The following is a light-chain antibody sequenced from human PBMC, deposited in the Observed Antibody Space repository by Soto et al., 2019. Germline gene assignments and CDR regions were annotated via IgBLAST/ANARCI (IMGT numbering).Light chain of an antibody. CDR3: AAWDDSLNGVV. J-gene: IGLJ2*01. CDR1: NSNIGSNT. Sequence: QLVLTQPPSASGTPGHRVTISCSGSNSNIGSNTVNWYQQIPGTAPKLLIQSNNQLPSGVPDRFSGSKSGTSASLANSGLQSDDEADYYCAAWDDSLNGVVFGGGTKLTVL. V-gene: IGLV1-44*01. CDR2: SNN.